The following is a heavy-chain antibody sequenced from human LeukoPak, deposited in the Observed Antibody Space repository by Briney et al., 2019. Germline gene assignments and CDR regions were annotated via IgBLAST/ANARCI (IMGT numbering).Heavy chain of an antibody. V-gene: IGHV4-39*01. D-gene: IGHD2-15*01. CDR2: IFYSGST. CDR1: GGSVSSSSYF. CDR3: LLGEIGQYYIGGLYVCLLGPRSPMDSVLSDCI. Sequence: SETLSLTCTVSGGSVSSSSYFWGWIRQPPGKGLEWIGTIFYSGSTHYYPSLKSRVSISVDTSTNQFFLQLNSETAEGTGVCHLLLGEIGQYYIGGLYVCLLGPRSPMDSVLSDCIRGK. J-gene: IGHJ6*03.